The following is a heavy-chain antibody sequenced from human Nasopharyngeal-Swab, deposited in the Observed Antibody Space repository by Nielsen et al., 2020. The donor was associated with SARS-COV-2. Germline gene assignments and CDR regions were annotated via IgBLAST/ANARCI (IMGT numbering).Heavy chain of an antibody. CDR3: ARLRYRGSYYPPYYFDY. CDR2: IYYSGST. V-gene: IGHV4-39*01. D-gene: IGHD1-26*01. J-gene: IGHJ4*02. Sequence: WIRQHPGKGMEWIGRIYYSGSTYYNPSLKSRVTISVDTSKNQFSLKLSSVTAADTAVYYCARLRYRGSYYPPYYFDYWGQGTLVTVSS.